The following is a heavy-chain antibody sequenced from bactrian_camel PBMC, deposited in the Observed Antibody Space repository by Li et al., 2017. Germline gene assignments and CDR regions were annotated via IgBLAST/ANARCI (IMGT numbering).Heavy chain of an antibody. CDR2: ITSDGGST. V-gene: IGHV3S1*01. Sequence: VQLVESGGGLVQPGGSLRLSCAISGFTFSNYWMYWVRQAPGKGLEWVSSITSDGGSTYYADSVKGRFTISRDNAKNMVYLHLNSLKTEDMAMYYCANTVAGSPYYWGQGTQVTVS. J-gene: IGHJ4*01. D-gene: IGHD6*01. CDR1: GFTFSNYW. CDR3: ANTVAGSPYY.